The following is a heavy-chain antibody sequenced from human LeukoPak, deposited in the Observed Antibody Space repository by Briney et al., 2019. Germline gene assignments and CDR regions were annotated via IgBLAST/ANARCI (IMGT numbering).Heavy chain of an antibody. J-gene: IGHJ4*02. V-gene: IGHV1-2*02. CDR3: ARSGTAVAAYFDY. CDR1: GYTFTGYY. Sequence: ASVKVSCKASGYTFTGYYMHWVRQAPGQGLEWMGWINPNSGGTNYAQKFQGRVTMTRDTSTSTAYMELSRLRSDDTAVYYCARSGTAVAAYFDYWGQGTLVTVSS. CDR2: INPNSGGT. D-gene: IGHD6-19*01.